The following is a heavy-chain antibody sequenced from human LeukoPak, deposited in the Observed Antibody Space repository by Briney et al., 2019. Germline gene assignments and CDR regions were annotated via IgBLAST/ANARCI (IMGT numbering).Heavy chain of an antibody. V-gene: IGHV1-8*01. CDR2: MNPNSGNT. Sequence: GASVKVSCKASGYTFTSYDINWVRQATGQGLEWMGWMNPNSGNTGYAQKFQGRVTMTRNTSISTAYMELSSLTSEDTAVYYCARGFKAGGFWSYYYYYMDVWGKGTTVTVSS. D-gene: IGHD3-3*01. CDR3: ARGFKAGGFWSYYYYYMDV. J-gene: IGHJ6*03. CDR1: GYTFTSYD.